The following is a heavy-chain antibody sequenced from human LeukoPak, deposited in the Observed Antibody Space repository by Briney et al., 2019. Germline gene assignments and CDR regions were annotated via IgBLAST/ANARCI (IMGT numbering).Heavy chain of an antibody. J-gene: IGHJ4*02. V-gene: IGHV4-34*01. CDR2: INHSGST. CDR3: ARGSQSIAAAITNFDY. CDR1: GGSFSGYY. D-gene: IGHD6-13*01. Sequence: PSETLSLTCAVYGGSFSGYYWSWIRQPPGKGLEWIGEINHSGSTNYNPSLKSRVTISVDTSKNQFSLKLSSVTAADTAVYYCARGSQSIAAAITNFDYWGQGTLVTVSS.